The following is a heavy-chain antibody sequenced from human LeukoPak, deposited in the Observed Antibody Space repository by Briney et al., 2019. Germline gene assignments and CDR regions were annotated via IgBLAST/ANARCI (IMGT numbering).Heavy chain of an antibody. CDR1: GASISSGGDY. J-gene: IGHJ4*02. D-gene: IGHD5-18*01. Sequence: SETLSLTWTVSGASISSGGDYWSWIRQHPGKGLEWIVYIYYSGSTYYNPSLKRRVTISEDTSKNQFSLKLTSVTAAYTAVYYCSSRIGYSYTIDYWGQGTLVTVSS. V-gene: IGHV4-31*02. CDR2: IYYSGST. CDR3: SSRIGYSYTIDY.